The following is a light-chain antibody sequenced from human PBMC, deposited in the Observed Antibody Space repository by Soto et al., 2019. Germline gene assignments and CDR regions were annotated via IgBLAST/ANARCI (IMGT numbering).Light chain of an antibody. V-gene: IGKV1-39*01. CDR1: QTLNNY. J-gene: IGKJ4*01. Sequence: DIQMTQSPSSLSASVGDRLSITCRASQTLNNYLTWFQQKPGKAPKVLIYADSTLQSGVPSRFSGSGSGAEVNLTISSLQPEEVATDYCQQSFSHLLPVGGGTKGDIK. CDR3: QQSFSHLLP. CDR2: ADS.